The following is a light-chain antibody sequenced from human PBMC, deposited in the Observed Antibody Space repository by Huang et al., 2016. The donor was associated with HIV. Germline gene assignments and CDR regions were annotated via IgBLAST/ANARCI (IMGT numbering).Light chain of an antibody. J-gene: IGKJ2*01. CDR1: QSVATN. CDR3: QQYHNWPYT. CDR2: GAS. V-gene: IGKV3-15*01. Sequence: EIIMTQSPATLSLSPGEGASLSCRANQSVATNLACYLHRPGQSPRLLIFGASTRAAGLPGRFSGSGSGTQFTLTVSDLQSEDFAVYYCQQYHNWPYTFGQGTKLEI.